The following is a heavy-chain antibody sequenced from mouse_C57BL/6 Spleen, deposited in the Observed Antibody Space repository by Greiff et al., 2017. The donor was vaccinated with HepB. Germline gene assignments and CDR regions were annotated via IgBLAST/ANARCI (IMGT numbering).Heavy chain of an antibody. D-gene: IGHD2-5*01. J-gene: IGHJ3*01. CDR1: GFTFSSYA. CDR3: ASAYYSNYAWFAY. CDR2: ISDGGSYT. V-gene: IGHV5-4*01. Sequence: EVHLVESGGGLVKPGGSLKLSCAASGFTFSSYALSWVRQTPEKRLEWVATISDGGSYTYYPDNVKGRFTISRDNAKNNLYLQMSQLKSEDTAMYYCASAYYSNYAWFAYWGQGTLVTVSA.